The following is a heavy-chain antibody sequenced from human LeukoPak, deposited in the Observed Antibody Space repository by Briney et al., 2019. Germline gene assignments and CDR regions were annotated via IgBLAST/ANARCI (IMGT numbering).Heavy chain of an antibody. D-gene: IGHD6-6*01. Sequence: ASVKVSCKASGYTFTSYGISWVRQAPGQGLEWMGWINPNSGGTNYAQKFQGWVTMTRDTSISTAYMELSSLRSEDTAVYYCARLDEYSSSSRYYGMDVWGQGTTVTVSS. CDR1: GYTFTSYG. J-gene: IGHJ6*02. V-gene: IGHV1-2*04. CDR2: INPNSGGT. CDR3: ARLDEYSSSSRYYGMDV.